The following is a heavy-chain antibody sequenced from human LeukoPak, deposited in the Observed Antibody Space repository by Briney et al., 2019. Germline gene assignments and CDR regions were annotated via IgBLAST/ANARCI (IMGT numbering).Heavy chain of an antibody. J-gene: IGHJ4*02. CDR1: GVSISSYH. V-gene: IGHV4-59*01. D-gene: IGHD2-15*01. CDR3: ARKDGDY. Sequence: PSETLSLTRTVSGVSISSYHWSWIRQPPVEGLEWIGYNSGSTNYNPSLKSRVTISVDTSKNQVSLKLSSVTAADTAVYYCARKDGDYWGQGILVTVSS. CDR2: NSGST.